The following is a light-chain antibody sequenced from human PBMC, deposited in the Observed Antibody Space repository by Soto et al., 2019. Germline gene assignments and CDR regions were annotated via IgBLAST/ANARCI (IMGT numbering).Light chain of an antibody. V-gene: IGLV1-44*01. CDR1: SSNIGSKT. J-gene: IGLJ2*01. Sequence: QSVLTQPPSASGTPGQRVTISCSGSSSNIGSKTVNWYQQLPGTAPKLLIYSNNQRPSGVPDRSSGSKSGTSASLAISGLQSEDEADYYCAAWDDSLNGRGVFGGGTKVTVL. CDR3: AAWDDSLNGRGV. CDR2: SNN.